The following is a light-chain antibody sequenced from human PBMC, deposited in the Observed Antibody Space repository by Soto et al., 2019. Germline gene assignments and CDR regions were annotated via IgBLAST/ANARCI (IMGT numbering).Light chain of an antibody. CDR2: AAS. Sequence: DIQLTQSPSSVAESVGDRVTITCRASQGITTWLAWYQQKPGKAPKLLIYAASSLQIGVPSRFSGSGSGTQFTLTISSLQPEDFATYYCQPADSSPPTFGGGTKVEIK. CDR3: QPADSSPPT. CDR1: QGITTW. V-gene: IGKV1-12*01. J-gene: IGKJ4*01.